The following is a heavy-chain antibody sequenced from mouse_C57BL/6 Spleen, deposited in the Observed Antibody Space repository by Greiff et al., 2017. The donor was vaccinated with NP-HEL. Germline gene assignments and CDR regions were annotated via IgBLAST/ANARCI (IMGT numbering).Heavy chain of an antibody. D-gene: IGHD2-5*01. CDR3: ARDYSNPYWYFDV. Sequence: DVKLVESGGGLVKPGGSLKLSCAASGFTFSDYGMHWVRQAPEKGLEWVAYISSGSSTIYYADTVKGRFTISRDNAKNTLFLQMTSLRSEDTAMYYCARDYSNPYWYFDVWGTGTTVTVSS. J-gene: IGHJ1*03. CDR2: ISSGSSTI. CDR1: GFTFSDYG. V-gene: IGHV5-17*01.